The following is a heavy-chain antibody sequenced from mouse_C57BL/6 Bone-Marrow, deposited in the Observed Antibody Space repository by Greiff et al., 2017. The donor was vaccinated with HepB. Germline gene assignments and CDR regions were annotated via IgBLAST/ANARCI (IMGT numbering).Heavy chain of an antibody. V-gene: IGHV1-18*01. J-gene: IGHJ1*03. CDR2: INPNNGGT. Sequence: VQLQQSGPELVKPGASVKITCKASGYTFTDYNMDWVKQSHGKSLEWIGDINPNNGGTIYNQKFKGKATLTVDKSSSTAYMELRSLTSEDTAVYYCARSYYYGSSPWYFDVWGTGTTVTVSS. CDR1: GYTFTDYN. CDR3: ARSYYYGSSPWYFDV. D-gene: IGHD1-1*01.